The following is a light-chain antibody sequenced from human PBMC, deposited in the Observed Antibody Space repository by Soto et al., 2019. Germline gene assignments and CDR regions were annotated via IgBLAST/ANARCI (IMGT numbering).Light chain of an antibody. J-gene: IGKJ4*01. CDR3: QQSFTTPQT. CDR1: QSISSW. Sequence: DIQMTQSPSTLSASVGDRVTITCRASQSISSWLAWYQQKPGKAPKLLINVASTLQGGVPSRFSGSGSGTEFTLAISSLQPEDSATYYCQQSFTTPQTFGGGTRVEI. V-gene: IGKV1-39*01. CDR2: VAS.